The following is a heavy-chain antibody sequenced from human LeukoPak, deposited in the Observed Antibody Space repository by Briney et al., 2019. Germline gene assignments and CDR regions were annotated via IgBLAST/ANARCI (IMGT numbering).Heavy chain of an antibody. D-gene: IGHD1-26*01. J-gene: IGHJ4*02. V-gene: IGHV1-46*01. CDR1: GYTFTSYH. CDR3: ASGGSGSYLARPDY. Sequence: GASVKDSCKASGYTFTSYHMHWVRQAPGQGFEWMGIINPSGGRTSYAQKFQGRVTMTRDMSTSTVYMELSSLRSEDTAVYYCASGGSGSYLARPDYWGQGTLVTVSS. CDR2: INPSGGRT.